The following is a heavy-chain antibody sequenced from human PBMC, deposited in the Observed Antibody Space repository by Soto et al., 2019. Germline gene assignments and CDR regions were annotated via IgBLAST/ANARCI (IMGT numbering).Heavy chain of an antibody. CDR3: ARYYYGSGSYWPQLFDY. Sequence: PGESLKISCKGSGYSFTSYWIGWVRQMPGKGLEWMGIIYPGDSDTRYSPSFQGQVTISADKSISTAYLQWNSLKASDTAMYYCARYYYGSGSYWPQLFDYWGQGTLVTVSS. V-gene: IGHV5-51*01. CDR2: IYPGDSDT. D-gene: IGHD3-10*01. J-gene: IGHJ4*02. CDR1: GYSFTSYW.